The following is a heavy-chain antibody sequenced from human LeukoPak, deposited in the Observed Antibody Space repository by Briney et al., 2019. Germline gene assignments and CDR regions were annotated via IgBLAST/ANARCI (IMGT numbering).Heavy chain of an antibody. Sequence: KPSETLSLTCIVSGGSIRSSTYNWGWIRQPPGKGLEWIGSIYYSGSTNYNPSLKSRVTISVDTSKNHFSLKLSSVTAADTAVYYCARLGSTFDIWGQGTMVTVSS. D-gene: IGHD2-2*01. J-gene: IGHJ3*02. CDR3: ARLGSTFDI. CDR1: GGSIRSSTYN. CDR2: IYYSGST. V-gene: IGHV4-39*02.